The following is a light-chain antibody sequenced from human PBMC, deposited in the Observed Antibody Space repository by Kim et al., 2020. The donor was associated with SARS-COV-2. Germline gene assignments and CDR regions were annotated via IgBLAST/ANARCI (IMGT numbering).Light chain of an antibody. Sequence: VSPGERVTLACRASQTVDSNLAWYQQKPGQAPRLLIYGASTRATDIPARFSGSGSGTAFTLIISSLQSEDFAVYYCQQYSHWPPYTFGPGTKLEI. CDR1: QTVDSN. CDR3: QQYSHWPPYT. CDR2: GAS. V-gene: IGKV3-15*01. J-gene: IGKJ2*01.